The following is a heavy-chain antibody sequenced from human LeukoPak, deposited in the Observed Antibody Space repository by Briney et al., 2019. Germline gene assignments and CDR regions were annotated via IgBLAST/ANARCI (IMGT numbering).Heavy chain of an antibody. D-gene: IGHD3-10*01. CDR3: AKGLWFPFMDV. Sequence: GGSLRLSCAAPGFTFSSYSMNWVRQAPGKGLEWVSSISSSSSYIYYADSVKGRFTISRDNSKNTLYLQMNSLRAEDTAVYYCAKGLWFPFMDVWGKGTTVTISS. V-gene: IGHV3-21*04. CDR2: ISSSSSYI. J-gene: IGHJ6*03. CDR1: GFTFSSYS.